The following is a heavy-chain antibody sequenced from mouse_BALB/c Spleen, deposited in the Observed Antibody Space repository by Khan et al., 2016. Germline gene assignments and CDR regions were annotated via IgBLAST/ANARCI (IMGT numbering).Heavy chain of an antibody. D-gene: IGHD1-1*01. Sequence: EVQLQESGPGLVKPSQSLSLTCTVTGYSITSDYAWNWIRQFPGNKLEWMGYISYSGSTSYNPSLKSRISITRDTSKNQFSLQLNSVTTEDTATYYCARGKGYGSSYWYFDVWGAGTTVTVSS. V-gene: IGHV3-2*02. J-gene: IGHJ1*01. CDR2: ISYSGST. CDR1: GYSITSDYA. CDR3: ARGKGYGSSYWYFDV.